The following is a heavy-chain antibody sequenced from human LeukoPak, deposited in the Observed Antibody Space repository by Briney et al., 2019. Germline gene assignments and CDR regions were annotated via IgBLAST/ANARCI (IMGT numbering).Heavy chain of an antibody. V-gene: IGHV4-61*08. CDR1: GGSISSGGYY. CDR2: IYHTGST. CDR3: ARGLNRNDYGDYGY. J-gene: IGHJ4*02. Sequence: SETLSLTCTVSGGSISSGGYYWSWIRQPPGKGLEWIGYIYHTGSTSYNPSLKGRVTISVDTSKNRFSLKLSSVTAADTAVYYCARGLNRNDYGDYGYWGQGTLVTVSS. D-gene: IGHD4-17*01.